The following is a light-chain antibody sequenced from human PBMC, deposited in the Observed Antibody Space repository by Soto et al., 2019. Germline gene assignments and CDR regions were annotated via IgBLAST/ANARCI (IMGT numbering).Light chain of an antibody. CDR3: VSFTSSTTYV. CDR2: DVA. J-gene: IGLJ1*01. Sequence: QSALTQPASVSASPGQSITISCTGTSSDVGGSNFVSWYQQHSGKPPKLIIYDVATRPSGVSNRFSGSKSGSTASLIISRLQAEDEAYYYCVSFTSSTTYVFGSGTKVTVL. CDR1: SSDVGGSNF. V-gene: IGLV2-14*03.